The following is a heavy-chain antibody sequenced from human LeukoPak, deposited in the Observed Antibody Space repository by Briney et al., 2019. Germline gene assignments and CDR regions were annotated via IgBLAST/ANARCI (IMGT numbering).Heavy chain of an antibody. CDR2: IYTTGST. J-gene: IGHJ3*02. CDR3: ARDLYWAFDI. D-gene: IGHD2-8*02. V-gene: IGHV4-61*02. Sequence: SQTLSLTCTVSGGSIRSSDYYWSWIRQPAGKGLEWIGRIYTTGSTNYNPSLKSRVTISVDTSKDQFSLKLSSVTAADTAVYYCARDLYWAFDIWGQGTMVTVSS. CDR1: GGSIRSSDYY.